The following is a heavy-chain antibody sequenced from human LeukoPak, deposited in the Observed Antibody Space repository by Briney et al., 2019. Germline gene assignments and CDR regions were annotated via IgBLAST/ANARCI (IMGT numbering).Heavy chain of an antibody. J-gene: IGHJ4*02. CDR3: VRDGDAYNFDW. V-gene: IGHV3-74*01. CDR2: IKGDGTDK. D-gene: IGHD5-24*01. CDR1: GFTFSPSW. Sequence: GSLRLSCATSGFTFSPSWMHWVRQAPGKGLEWVSRIKGDGTDKNYADSVRGRFTISRDNAKNTLSLQMNSLTAEDTAVYFCVRDGDAYNFDWWGQGALVTVSS.